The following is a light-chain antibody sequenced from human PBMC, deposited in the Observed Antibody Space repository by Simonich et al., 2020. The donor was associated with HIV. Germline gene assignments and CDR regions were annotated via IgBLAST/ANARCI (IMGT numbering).Light chain of an antibody. CDR1: QSVLYSSNNQNY. J-gene: IGKJ1*01. Sequence: DIVMTQSPDSLAVSLGERATINSKSSQSVLYSSNNQNYLAWYQQKTGRPPKLLIYWPSTRESGGPDRFSGSGSGTDFTRTISSLQAEDVAVYYCQHYYSTPPTFGQGTKVEIK. CDR3: QHYYSTPPT. CDR2: WPS. V-gene: IGKV4-1*01.